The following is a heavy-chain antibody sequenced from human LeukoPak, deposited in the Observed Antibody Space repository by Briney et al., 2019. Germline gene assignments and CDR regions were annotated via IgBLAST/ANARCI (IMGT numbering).Heavy chain of an antibody. CDR1: GYTFTSYG. V-gene: IGHV1-18*01. CDR2: ISASNGNT. D-gene: IGHD6-13*01. Sequence: ASVKVSCKASGYTFTSYGVSWVRQAPGQGLEWMGWISASNGNTNYAQNLQDRVTMTTATSTSTAYMELRSLRSDDTAVYYCARYPLSYSSNWHYYFDYWGQGPLLTVSS. J-gene: IGHJ4*02. CDR3: ARYPLSYSSNWHYYFDY.